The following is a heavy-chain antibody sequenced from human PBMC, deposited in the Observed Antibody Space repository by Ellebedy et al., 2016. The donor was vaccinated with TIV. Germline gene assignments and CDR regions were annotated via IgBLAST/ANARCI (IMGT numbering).Heavy chain of an antibody. Sequence: ASVKVSCXASGYTFTSYYMRWVRQAPGQGLEWMGIINPSGGSTSYAQKFQGRVTMTRDTSTSTVYMELSSLRSEDTAVYYCARDKEGRYYFDYWGQGTLVTVSS. J-gene: IGHJ4*02. CDR1: GYTFTSYY. CDR2: INPSGGST. D-gene: IGHD4-17*01. CDR3: ARDKEGRYYFDY. V-gene: IGHV1-46*01.